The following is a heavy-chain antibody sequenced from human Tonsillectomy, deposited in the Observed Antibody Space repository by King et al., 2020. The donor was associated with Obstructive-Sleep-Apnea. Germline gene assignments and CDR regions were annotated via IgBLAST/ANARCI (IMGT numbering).Heavy chain of an antibody. Sequence: VESGAEVKKPGASVKVSCKASGSTCTSYDITWVRQATGQGLEWLGWMNPNSGNTGYAQKFQGRVTMTRDTSISTAYMELSSLRSDDTAVYYSARGRLSVRYQNYFDYWGQGTLVTVSS. D-gene: IGHD2-2*01. J-gene: IGHJ4*02. CDR3: ARGRLSVRYQNYFDY. CDR2: MNPNSGNT. CDR1: GSTCTSYD. V-gene: IGHV1-8*01.